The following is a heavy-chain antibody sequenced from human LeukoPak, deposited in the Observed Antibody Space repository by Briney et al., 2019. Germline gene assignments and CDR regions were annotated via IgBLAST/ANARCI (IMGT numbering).Heavy chain of an antibody. CDR2: ISGSTIYT. Sequence: GGSLRLSCAASGFTFSDYYMSWIRQAPGKGLEWVSYISGSTIYTNHADSVKGRFTISRDNSRNTLYLQMNSLRAEDTAVYYCSRGGYGDYNNWFDPWGQGTLVIVSS. J-gene: IGHJ5*02. D-gene: IGHD4-17*01. CDR1: GFTFSDYY. CDR3: SRGGYGDYNNWFDP. V-gene: IGHV3-11*06.